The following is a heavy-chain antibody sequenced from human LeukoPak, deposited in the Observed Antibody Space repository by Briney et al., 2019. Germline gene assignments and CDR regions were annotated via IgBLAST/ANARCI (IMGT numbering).Heavy chain of an antibody. CDR3: ARYPTGWRAFDI. CDR2: IYYSGST. V-gene: IGHV4-59*08. J-gene: IGHJ3*02. Sequence: SETLSLTCTVSGGSISSYYWSWIRQPPGKGLEWIGYIYYSGSTNYNPSLKSRVTISVDTSKNQFSLKLSSVTAADTAVYYCARYPTGWRAFDIWGQGTMVTVSS. D-gene: IGHD4-17*01. CDR1: GGSISSYY.